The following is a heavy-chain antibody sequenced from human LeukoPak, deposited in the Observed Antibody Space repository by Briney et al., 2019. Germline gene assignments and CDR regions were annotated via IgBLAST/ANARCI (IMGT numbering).Heavy chain of an antibody. CDR1: GGSISNYY. V-gene: IGHV4-59*08. J-gene: IGHJ4*02. CDR3: TRGGELMNY. CDR2: IYYSGST. Sequence: SETLSLTCTVSGGSISNYYWSWIRQPPGKGLEWIGYIYYSGSTQYNPSLKSRVTISIDASKNQFSLRLSSVTAADTAVYYCTRGGELMNYWGQGTLVTVSS. D-gene: IGHD1-26*01.